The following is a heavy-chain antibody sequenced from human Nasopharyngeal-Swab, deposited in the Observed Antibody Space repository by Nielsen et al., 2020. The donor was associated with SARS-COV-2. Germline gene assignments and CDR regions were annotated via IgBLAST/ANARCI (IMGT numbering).Heavy chain of an antibody. CDR3: VRDQATARPNWFDP. CDR2: IATPTGHP. J-gene: IGHJ5*02. D-gene: IGHD1-26*01. V-gene: IGHV7-4-1*02. Sequence: ASVKVSCKASGYTFTRYAINWLRQAPGQGPEWMGWIATPTGHPTYAQGFTGRFVFSLDTSVATAYLHINSLKTEDTAIYYCVRDQATARPNWFDPWGQGTLVTVSS. CDR1: GYTFTRYA.